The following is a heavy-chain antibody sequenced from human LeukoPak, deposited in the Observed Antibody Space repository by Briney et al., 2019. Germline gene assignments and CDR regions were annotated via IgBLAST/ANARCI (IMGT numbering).Heavy chain of an antibody. CDR2: INSDGSST. J-gene: IGHJ6*03. D-gene: IGHD2-15*01. CDR1: GFTFSSYW. V-gene: IGHV3-74*01. Sequence: PGGSLRLSCAASGFTFSSYWMHWVRQAPGKGLGWVSRINSDGSSTSYADSVKGRFTISRDNAKNSLFLQMNSLRAEDTAVYYCARVLRYCSGGNCYSGGLGYMDVWGKGTTVTISS. CDR3: ARVLRYCSGGNCYSGGLGYMDV.